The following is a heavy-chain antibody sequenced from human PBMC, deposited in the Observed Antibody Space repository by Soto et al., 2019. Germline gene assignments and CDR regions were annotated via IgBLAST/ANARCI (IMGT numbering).Heavy chain of an antibody. CDR3: ASRRPGVGIYYGMDV. D-gene: IGHD2-8*01. CDR1: GGSITYYY. V-gene: IGHV4-59*01. J-gene: IGHJ6*02. CDR2: IYDTGTT. Sequence: PSETLSLTCVVSGGSITYYYGNWIRQSPGKGLEWIGHIYDTGTTNYNPSLKSRVSISVDPSKNQFSLKLRSVTTADTAVFFCASRRPGVGIYYGMDVWGQGTTVTVSS.